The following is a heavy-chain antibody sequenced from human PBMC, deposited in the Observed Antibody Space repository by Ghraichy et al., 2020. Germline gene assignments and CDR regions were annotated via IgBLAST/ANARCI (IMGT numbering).Heavy chain of an antibody. CDR3: ARGGPDFWSGYWDYYYYMDV. CDR2: INPNSGGT. D-gene: IGHD3-3*01. Sequence: ASVKVSCKASGYTFTGYYMHWVRQAPGQGLEWMGWINPNSGGTNYAQKFQGWVTMTRDTSISTAYMELSRLRSDDTAVYYCARGGPDFWSGYWDYYYYMDVWGKGTTVTVSS. CDR1: GYTFTGYY. J-gene: IGHJ6*03. V-gene: IGHV1-2*04.